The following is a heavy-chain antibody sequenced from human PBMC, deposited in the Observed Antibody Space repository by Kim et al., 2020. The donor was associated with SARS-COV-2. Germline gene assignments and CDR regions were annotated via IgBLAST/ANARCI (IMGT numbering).Heavy chain of an antibody. V-gene: IGHV3-9*01. Sequence: GGSLRLSCAASGFTFDDYAMHWVRQAPGKGLEWVSGISWNSGSIGYADSVKGRFTISRDNAKNSLYLQMNSLRAEDTALYYCAKDLGPMTYAFDIWGQGTMVTVSS. CDR2: ISWNSGSI. J-gene: IGHJ3*02. D-gene: IGHD3-22*01. CDR3: AKDLGPMTYAFDI. CDR1: GFTFDDYA.